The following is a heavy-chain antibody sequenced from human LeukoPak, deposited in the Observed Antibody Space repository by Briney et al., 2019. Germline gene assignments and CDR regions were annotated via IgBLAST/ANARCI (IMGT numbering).Heavy chain of an antibody. CDR3: AKDPPMAAGFSLYFQH. J-gene: IGHJ1*01. CDR2: ISGSGGST. CDR1: GFTFSSYA. V-gene: IGHV3-23*01. D-gene: IGHD6-13*01. Sequence: GGSLRLSCAASGFTFSSYAMSWVRQAPGKGLEWVSAISGSGGSTYYADSVKGRFTISRDNSKNTLYLQMNSLRAEDTAVYYCAKDPPMAAGFSLYFQHWGQGTLVTVSS.